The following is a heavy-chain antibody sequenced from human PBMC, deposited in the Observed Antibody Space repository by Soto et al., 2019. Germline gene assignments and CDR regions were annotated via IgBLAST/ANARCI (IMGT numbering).Heavy chain of an antibody. CDR1: GGTFSSYA. V-gene: IGHV1-69*12. D-gene: IGHD3-10*01. CDR2: IIPIFGTA. J-gene: IGHJ6*02. CDR3: ARGSPTYYYGSGADYYYGMAV. Sequence: QVQLVQSGAEVKKPGSSVKVSCKASGGTFSSYAISWVRQAPGQGLEWMGGIIPIFGTANYAQKFQGRVTITADESTSTAYMELSSLRSEDTAVYYCARGSPTYYYGSGADYYYGMAVWGQGTTVTVSS.